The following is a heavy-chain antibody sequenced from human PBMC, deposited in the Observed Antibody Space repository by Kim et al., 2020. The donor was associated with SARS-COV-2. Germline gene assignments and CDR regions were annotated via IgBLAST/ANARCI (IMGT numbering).Heavy chain of an antibody. V-gene: IGHV3-15*01. CDR3: ATGGDSGDHQVPY. D-gene: IGHD2-2*01. CDR1: GFTFSKAW. CDR2: LLSKTDGGTT. J-gene: IGHJ4*02. Sequence: GESLRLSCTASGFTFSKAWMSWVRQAPGKGLEWVGRLLSKTDGGTTDYAAPVKGRFTISRDDSKNTLYLQMNSLRTEDTAVYYCATGGDSGDHQVPYWGQGTLVTVSS.